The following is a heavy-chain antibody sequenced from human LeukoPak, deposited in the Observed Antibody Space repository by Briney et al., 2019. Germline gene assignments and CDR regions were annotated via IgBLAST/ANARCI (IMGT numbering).Heavy chain of an antibody. CDR3: ARDDSSGSHYGMDV. V-gene: IGHV1-18*01. Sequence: ASVKVSSKASGYTFTSYGISWVRQAPGQGLEWMGWISAYNGNTNYAQKLQGRVTMTTDTSTSTAYMELRSLRSDDTAVYYCARDDSSGSHYGMDVWGQGTTVTVSS. J-gene: IGHJ6*02. CDR1: GYTFTSYG. CDR2: ISAYNGNT. D-gene: IGHD3-22*01.